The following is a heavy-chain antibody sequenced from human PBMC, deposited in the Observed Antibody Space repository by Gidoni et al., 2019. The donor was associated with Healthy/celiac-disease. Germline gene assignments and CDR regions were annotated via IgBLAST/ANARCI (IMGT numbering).Heavy chain of an antibody. CDR3: AKGGGDTAMVIFWYFDL. V-gene: IGHV3-23*01. Sequence: EVQLLESGGGLVQPGGSLRLSCAASGFTFSSYAMGWVRLAPGKGLEWVSAISGSGGSTYYAYSVKGRFTISRDNSKNTLYLQMNSLRAEDTAVYYCAKGGGDTAMVIFWYFDLWGRGTLVTVSS. D-gene: IGHD5-18*01. J-gene: IGHJ2*01. CDR1: GFTFSSYA. CDR2: ISGSGGST.